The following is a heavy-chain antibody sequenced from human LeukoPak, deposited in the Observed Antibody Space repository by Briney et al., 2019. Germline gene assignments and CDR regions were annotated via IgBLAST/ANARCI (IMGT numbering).Heavy chain of an antibody. Sequence: SETLSLTCTVSGGSISSYYWSWIRQPPGKGLEWIGEIYHSGSTNYNPSLKSRVTISVDKSKNQFSLKLSSVTAADTAVYHCARDMQRSIQNWGQGTLVTVSS. D-gene: IGHD6-6*01. CDR2: IYHSGST. V-gene: IGHV4-59*12. CDR3: ARDMQRSIQN. J-gene: IGHJ4*02. CDR1: GGSISSYY.